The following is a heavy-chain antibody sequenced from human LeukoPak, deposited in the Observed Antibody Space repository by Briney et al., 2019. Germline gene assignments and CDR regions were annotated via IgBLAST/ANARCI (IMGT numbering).Heavy chain of an antibody. D-gene: IGHD2-2*01. CDR3: ARDCSSTSCYWVFDY. CDR1: GFTFSNYW. J-gene: IGHJ4*02. Sequence: PGGSLRLSCAASGFTFSNYWMSWVRQAPGKGLEWVAKIKQDGSEKYYVDSVKGRFTISRDNAKNSLYLQMNSLRAEDTAVYYCARDCSSTSCYWVFDYWGEGTLVTV. V-gene: IGHV3-7*01. CDR2: IKQDGSEK.